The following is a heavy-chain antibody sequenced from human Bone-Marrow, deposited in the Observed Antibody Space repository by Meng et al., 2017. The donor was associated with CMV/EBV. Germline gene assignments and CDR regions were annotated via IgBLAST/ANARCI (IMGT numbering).Heavy chain of an antibody. J-gene: IGHJ6*02. Sequence: SETLSLTCAVYGGSFSGYYWSWIRQPPGKGLEWIGEINHSGSTNYNPSLKSRVTISVDTSKNQFSLKLSSVTAADTAVYYCARAELRFLEWLLPKYGMDVWDQGTTVTFSS. CDR1: GGSFSGYY. V-gene: IGHV4-34*01. CDR2: INHSGST. CDR3: ARAELRFLEWLLPKYGMDV. D-gene: IGHD3-3*01.